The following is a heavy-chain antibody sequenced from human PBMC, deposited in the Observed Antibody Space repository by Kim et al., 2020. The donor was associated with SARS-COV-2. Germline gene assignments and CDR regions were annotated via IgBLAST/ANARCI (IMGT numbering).Heavy chain of an antibody. V-gene: IGHV4-59*13. CDR3: ARWPGYCSGGSCYPNAFVI. CDR2: IFYSGGT. CDR1: GGSISSYY. D-gene: IGHD2-15*01. Sequence: SETLSLTCTVSGGSISSYYWSWIRQPPGKGLEWIGYIFYSGGTNYNPSLRSRVTISVDTSRNQFSLKLSSVTAADTAVYYCARWPGYCSGGSCYPNAFVIWGQGTMVTVSS. J-gene: IGHJ3*02.